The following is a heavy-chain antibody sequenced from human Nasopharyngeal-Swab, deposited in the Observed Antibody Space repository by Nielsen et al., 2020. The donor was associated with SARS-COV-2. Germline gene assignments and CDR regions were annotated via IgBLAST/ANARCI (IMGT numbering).Heavy chain of an antibody. V-gene: IGHV3-66*01. J-gene: IGHJ4*02. D-gene: IGHD3-22*01. Sequence: WIRQSPGKGLEWVSVIYSGGSTYYADSVKGRFTISRDNSKNTLYLQMNSLRAEDTAVYYCARGYYDSLRWGQGTLVTVSS. CDR2: IYSGGST. CDR3: ARGYYDSLR.